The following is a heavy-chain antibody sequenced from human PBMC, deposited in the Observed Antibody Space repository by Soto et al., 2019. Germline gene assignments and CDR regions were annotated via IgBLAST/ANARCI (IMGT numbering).Heavy chain of an antibody. Sequence: LRLSCAASGYTFSSYWMHWVRQAPGKGLVWVSRVNGDGSSTSYADPVKGRFTISRDNAKNTVHLQMDSLRAEDTAVYYCARVMADLPWYFDYWGQGTLVTVSS. D-gene: IGHD2-8*01. CDR1: GYTFSSYW. CDR3: ARVMADLPWYFDY. CDR2: VNGDGSST. V-gene: IGHV3-74*01. J-gene: IGHJ4*02.